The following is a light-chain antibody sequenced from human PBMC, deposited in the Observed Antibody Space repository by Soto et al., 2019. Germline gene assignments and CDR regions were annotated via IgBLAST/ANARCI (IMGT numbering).Light chain of an antibody. Sequence: EMAMTQSPATLSLSPGERATLSCRASQSVSSNLAWYQQKPGQAPRLLIYDASTRATGIPARFSGSGSGTEFTLTISGLQSEDFGVYYCQQYKDWRTFGQGTKVDIK. J-gene: IGKJ1*01. CDR2: DAS. V-gene: IGKV3D-15*01. CDR1: QSVSSN. CDR3: QQYKDWRT.